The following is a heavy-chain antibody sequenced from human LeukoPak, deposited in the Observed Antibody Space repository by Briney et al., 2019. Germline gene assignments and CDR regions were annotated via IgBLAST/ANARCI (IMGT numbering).Heavy chain of an antibody. V-gene: IGHV1-8*01. CDR1: GYTFTSYD. CDR3: ARAPTRYYYDSSGYHYGMDV. J-gene: IGHJ6*02. CDR2: MNPNSGNT. Sequence: ASVTVSCKASGYTFTSYDINWVRQATGQGLEWMGWMNPNSGNTGYAQKFQGRVTMTRNTSISTAYMELSSLRSEDTAVYYCARAPTRYYYDSSGYHYGMDVWGQGTTVTVSS. D-gene: IGHD3-22*01.